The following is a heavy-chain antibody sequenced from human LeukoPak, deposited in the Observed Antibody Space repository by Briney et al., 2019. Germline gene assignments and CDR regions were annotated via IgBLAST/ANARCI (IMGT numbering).Heavy chain of an antibody. J-gene: IGHJ6*02. CDR3: AKELGKRLAGTGMDV. CDR2: ISYDGSNK. Sequence: GGSLRLSCAASGFTFSSYGMHWVRQAPGKGLEWVAVISYDGSNKYYADSVKGRFTISRDNSKNTLYLQMNSLRAEDTAVYYCAKELGKRLAGTGMDVWGQGTTVTVSS. V-gene: IGHV3-30*18. CDR1: GFTFSSYG. D-gene: IGHD6-13*01.